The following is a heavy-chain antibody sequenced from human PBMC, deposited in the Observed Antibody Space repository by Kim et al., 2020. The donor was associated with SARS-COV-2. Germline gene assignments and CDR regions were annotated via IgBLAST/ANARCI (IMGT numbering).Heavy chain of an antibody. J-gene: IGHJ5*02. CDR2: IYSGGST. D-gene: IGHD3-10*01. Sequence: GGSLRLSCAASGFTVSSNYMSWVRQAPGKGLEWVSVIYSGGSTYYADSVKGRFTISRHNSKNTLYLQMNSLRAEDTAVYYCAREVRAYYYGSGSLNPNWFDPWGQGTLVTVSS. CDR1: GFTVSSNY. CDR3: AREVRAYYYGSGSLNPNWFDP. V-gene: IGHV3-53*04.